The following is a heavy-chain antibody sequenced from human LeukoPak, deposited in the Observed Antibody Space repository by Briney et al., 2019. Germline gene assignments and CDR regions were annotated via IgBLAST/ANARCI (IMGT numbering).Heavy chain of an antibody. Sequence: SETLSLTCTVSGGSISSYYWSWIRQPPGKGLEWIGYIYYSGSTNYNPSLKSRVTISVDTSKNQFSLKLSSVTAADTAVYYCARHMGLGYSYGNPYFDYWGQGTLLSVSS. CDR3: ARHMGLGYSYGNPYFDY. CDR1: GGSISSYY. V-gene: IGHV4-59*08. D-gene: IGHD5-18*01. J-gene: IGHJ4*02. CDR2: IYYSGST.